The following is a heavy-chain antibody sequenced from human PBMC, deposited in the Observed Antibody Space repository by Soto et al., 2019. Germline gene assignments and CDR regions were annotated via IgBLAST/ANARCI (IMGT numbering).Heavy chain of an antibody. J-gene: IGHJ5*01. CDR2: INFSGTT. CDR3: ARGRYCLTGRCFPNWFDS. D-gene: IGHD7-27*01. CDR1: GGSISSSTYS. V-gene: IGHV4-39*01. Sequence: PSETLSLTCTVSGGSISSSTYSWGWIRQSPGKGLEWIASINFSGTTYHNPSLKSRVSISADMSKKQLSLKLSSVTAADTAVYYCARGRYCLTGRCFPNWFDSWGQGALVTVSS.